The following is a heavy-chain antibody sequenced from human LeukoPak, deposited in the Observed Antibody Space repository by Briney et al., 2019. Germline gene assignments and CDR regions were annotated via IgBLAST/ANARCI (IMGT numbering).Heavy chain of an antibody. V-gene: IGHV4-59*01. D-gene: IGHD5-24*01. CDR1: GESINNYY. Sequence: SSETLSLTCTVSGESINNYYCGWIRQPPGKGLEWIGYIYYSGSTEYNPSLESRVTISVDTSKNQVSLKLSSVNAADTAVYYCVRGRIIRDGYNWGRWGQGTLVTVSS. CDR3: VRGRIIRDGYNWGR. CDR2: IYYSGST. J-gene: IGHJ4*02.